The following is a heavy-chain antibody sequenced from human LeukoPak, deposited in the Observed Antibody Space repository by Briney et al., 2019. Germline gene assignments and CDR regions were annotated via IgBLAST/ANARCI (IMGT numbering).Heavy chain of an antibody. CDR1: GGSFSNYA. Sequence: SVKVSCKASGGSFSNYAFSWVRQAPGQGLEWMGRITPIVDIATYIQKFQGRVTITADESTSTAYMELSSLRSEDTAVYYCASPYSIAAAGSHPFKDAFDIWGQGTMVTVSS. J-gene: IGHJ3*02. CDR2: ITPIVDIA. V-gene: IGHV1-69*04. CDR3: ASPYSIAAAGSHPFKDAFDI. D-gene: IGHD6-13*01.